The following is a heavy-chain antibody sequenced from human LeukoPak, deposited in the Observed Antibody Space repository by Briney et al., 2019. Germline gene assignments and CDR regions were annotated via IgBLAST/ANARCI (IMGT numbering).Heavy chain of an antibody. Sequence: GGSLRLSCAASGFTFSSYAMSWVRQAPAKGLEWVSAISGSGGSTYYADSVKGRFTISRDNSKNTLYLQMNSLRAEDTAVYYCAKKGSIAARHRYFDYWGQGTLVTVSS. CDR2: ISGSGGST. D-gene: IGHD6-6*01. CDR1: GFTFSSYA. V-gene: IGHV3-23*01. J-gene: IGHJ4*02. CDR3: AKKGSIAARHRYFDY.